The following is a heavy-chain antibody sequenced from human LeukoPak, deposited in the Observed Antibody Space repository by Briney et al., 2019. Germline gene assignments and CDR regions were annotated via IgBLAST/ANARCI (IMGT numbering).Heavy chain of an antibody. V-gene: IGHV3-23*01. D-gene: IGHD6-6*01. Sequence: PGGSLRLSCAASGFTFSNYAMRWVRQAPGKGLEWVSGISGSGDSTYYADSVKGRFTISRDNSKNTLYLQMNSLRSEDTAVYYCARDPPGRPYSSSSYGWGQGTLVTVSS. J-gene: IGHJ4*02. CDR1: GFTFSNYA. CDR2: ISGSGDST. CDR3: ARDPPGRPYSSSSYG.